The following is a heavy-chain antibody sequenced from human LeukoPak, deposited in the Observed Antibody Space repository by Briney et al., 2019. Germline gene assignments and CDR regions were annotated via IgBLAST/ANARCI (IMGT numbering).Heavy chain of an antibody. CDR1: GGSFSGYY. D-gene: IGHD1-26*01. CDR2: IYYSGST. Sequence: PSETLSLTCAVYGGSFSGYYWSWIRQPPGKGLERIGSIYYSGSTYYNPSLKSRVTISVDTSKNQFSLKLSSVTAADTAVYYCARGSRWELDYWGQGTLVTVSS. V-gene: IGHV4-34*01. J-gene: IGHJ4*02. CDR3: ARGSRWELDY.